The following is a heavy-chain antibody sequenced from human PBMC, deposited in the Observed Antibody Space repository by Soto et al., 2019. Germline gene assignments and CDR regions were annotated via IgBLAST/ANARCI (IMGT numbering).Heavy chain of an antibody. D-gene: IGHD2-21*02. Sequence: EVQLVESGGGLVQPGGSLRLSCAASGFTFSSYSMNWVRQAPGKGLEWVSYISSSSSTIYYADSVKGRFTISRDNAKNSLYLQMNSLRDEDTAVYYCASTPLPPLRNKWFDPWGQGTLVTVSS. V-gene: IGHV3-48*02. J-gene: IGHJ5*02. CDR1: GFTFSSYS. CDR3: ASTPLPPLRNKWFDP. CDR2: ISSSSSTI.